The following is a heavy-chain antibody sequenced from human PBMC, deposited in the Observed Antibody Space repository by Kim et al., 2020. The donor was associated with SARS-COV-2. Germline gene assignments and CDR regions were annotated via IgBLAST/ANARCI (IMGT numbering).Heavy chain of an antibody. Sequence: GGSLRLSCAASGFSFSLAHMHWVRQAQGEGLQWVANVWSDGSHKTYEDSVQGRFFISRDNSRKTVYLEMQSLRVEDTAVYYCARGIGAVAGADYWGQGTLVTVSS. J-gene: IGHJ4*02. D-gene: IGHD6-19*01. CDR1: GFSFSLAH. CDR3: ARGIGAVAGADY. V-gene: IGHV3-33*01. CDR2: VWSDGSHK.